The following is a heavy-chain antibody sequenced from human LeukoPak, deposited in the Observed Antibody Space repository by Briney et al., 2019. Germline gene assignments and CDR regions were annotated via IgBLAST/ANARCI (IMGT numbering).Heavy chain of an antibody. V-gene: IGHV1-24*01. Sequence: ASVKVSCKASGGTFSSYAISWVRQAPGKGLEWVGGIRPETGEPIYAQKFQGRVTVTEDTVTDTGYMELRSLTSDDTAVYFCTTDSGRSYFYFNFWGQGTLVTVSS. CDR1: GGTFSSYA. CDR2: IRPETGEP. CDR3: TTDSGRSYFYFNF. J-gene: IGHJ4*02. D-gene: IGHD3-10*01.